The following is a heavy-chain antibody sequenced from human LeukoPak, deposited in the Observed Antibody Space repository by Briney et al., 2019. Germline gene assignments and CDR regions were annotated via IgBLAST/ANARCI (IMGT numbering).Heavy chain of an antibody. V-gene: IGHV1-8*01. J-gene: IGHJ3*02. CDR1: GYTFTSYD. D-gene: IGHD1-1*01. CDR2: MNPNSGNT. Sequence: ASVKVSCKASGYTFTSYDINWVRQATGQGLEWMGWMNPNSGNTGYAQKFQGRVTMTRNTSISTAYMELSSLRSEDTAVYYCARIRSLRVQLERRRAFDIWGQGTMVTVSS. CDR3: ARIRSLRVQLERRRAFDI.